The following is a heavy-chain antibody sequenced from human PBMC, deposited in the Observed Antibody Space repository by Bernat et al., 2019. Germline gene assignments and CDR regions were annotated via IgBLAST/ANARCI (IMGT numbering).Heavy chain of an antibody. D-gene: IGHD2-21*02. Sequence: QVQLVQSGAEVKKPGSSVKVSCKASGGTFSSYTISWVRQAPGQGLEWMGRIIPILGIANYAQKFQGRVTITEDKSTSTAYMELSSLRSEDTAVYYCARVGCGGDCYYYYGMDVWGQGTTVTVSS. J-gene: IGHJ6*02. CDR1: GGTFSSYT. CDR3: ARVGCGGDCYYYYGMDV. V-gene: IGHV1-69*02. CDR2: IIPILGIA.